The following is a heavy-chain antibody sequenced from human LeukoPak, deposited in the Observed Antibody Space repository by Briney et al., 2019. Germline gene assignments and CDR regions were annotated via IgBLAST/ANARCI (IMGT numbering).Heavy chain of an antibody. J-gene: IGHJ4*02. V-gene: IGHV4-39*07. CDR1: GGSISSSSYY. CDR3: ASLGGDSSGSFGY. Sequence: SETLSLTCTVSGGSISSSSYYWGWIRQPPGKGLEWIGSIYYSGSTYYNPSLKSRVTIPVDTSKNQFSLKLSSVTAADTAVYYCASLGGDSSGSFGYWGQGTLVTVSS. D-gene: IGHD3-22*01. CDR2: IYYSGST.